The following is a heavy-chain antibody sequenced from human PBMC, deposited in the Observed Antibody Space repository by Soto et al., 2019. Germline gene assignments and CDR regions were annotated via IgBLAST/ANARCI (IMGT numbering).Heavy chain of an antibody. D-gene: IGHD5-18*01. J-gene: IGHJ4*02. CDR1: GFTFSSYS. V-gene: IGHV3-21*01. CDR3: ARYLSSDTRGHFDY. CDR2: ISSSSSYI. Sequence: GGSLSLSCAASGFTFSSYSMNWVRQAPGKGLEWVSSISSSSSYIYYADSVKGRFTISRDNAKNSLYLQMNSLRAEDTAVYYCARYLSSDTRGHFDYWRRGTLVTVSS.